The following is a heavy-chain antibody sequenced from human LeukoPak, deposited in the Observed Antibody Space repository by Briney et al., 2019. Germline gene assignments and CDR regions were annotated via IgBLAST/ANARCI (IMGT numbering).Heavy chain of an antibody. D-gene: IGHD2-2*01. CDR3: ARVSPEFCSSTSCPDGAEYFQH. CDR2: IYHSGST. J-gene: IGHJ1*01. CDR1: GGSISSYY. Sequence: SETLSLTCTVSGGSISSYYWSWIRQPPGKGLEWIGYIYHSGSTYYNPSLKSRVTISVDKSKNQFSLKMNSVTAADTAVYYCARVSPEFCSSTSCPDGAEYFQHWGQGTLVTVSS. V-gene: IGHV4-59*08.